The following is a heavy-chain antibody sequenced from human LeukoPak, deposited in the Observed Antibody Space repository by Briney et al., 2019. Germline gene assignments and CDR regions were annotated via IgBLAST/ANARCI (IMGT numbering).Heavy chain of an antibody. J-gene: IGHJ6*03. Sequence: GGSLRLSCAASGFTFSSYVMHWVRQAPGKWLEWVADISYGGSIQYYADPVKSRFTIYRDYSKNTMYLQMNSMRAEDTAVYCCAKVNWNDPYYYYYMDVWGKGTTVTVSS. D-gene: IGHD1-20*01. CDR2: ISYGGSIQ. CDR3: AKVNWNDPYYYYYMDV. V-gene: IGHV3-30*18. CDR1: GFTFSSYV.